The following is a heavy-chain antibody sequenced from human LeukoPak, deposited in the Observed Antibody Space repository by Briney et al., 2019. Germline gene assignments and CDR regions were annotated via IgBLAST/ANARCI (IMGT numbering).Heavy chain of an antibody. CDR3: GSLHQVRGLTVFDY. J-gene: IGHJ4*02. D-gene: IGHD3-10*01. CDR1: GGSFNDYY. Sequence: SETLSLTCALYGGSFNDYYWSWIRQPPGKGLEWIGEINHSGRTSYNPSLKSQVTISVDTSKNQFSLKVSSVTAADTAVYYCGSLHQVRGLTVFDYWGQGTLVTVSS. CDR2: INHSGRT. V-gene: IGHV4-34*01.